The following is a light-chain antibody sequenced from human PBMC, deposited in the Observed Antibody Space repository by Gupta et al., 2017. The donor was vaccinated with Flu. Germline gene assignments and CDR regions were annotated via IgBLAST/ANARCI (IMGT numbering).Light chain of an antibody. CDR2: VGTGEIVG. Sequence: QPVLPQPPSASASLRASVPPTCPLSSDYSNYTVDWSPQRPGKGPRLVMLVGTGEIVGSKGDGIPDRFSVLGSGRKGYLTIKNIQAEDDRDYPCGADHGSVSNSVFGGGTKLTVL. J-gene: IGLJ2*01. CDR1: SDYSNYT. V-gene: IGLV9-49*01. CDR3: GADHGSVSNSV.